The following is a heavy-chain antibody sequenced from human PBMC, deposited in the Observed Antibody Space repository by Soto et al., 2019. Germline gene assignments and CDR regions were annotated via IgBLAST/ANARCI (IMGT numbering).Heavy chain of an antibody. Sequence: GASVKVSCKASGYTFTSYGISWVRQAPGQGLEWMGWISAYNGNTNYAQKLQGRVTMTTDTSTSTAYMELRSLRSDDTAVYYCARDPTRITIFGVVTPDAYYYYGMDVWGQGTTVTVSS. CDR1: GYTFTSYG. J-gene: IGHJ6*02. D-gene: IGHD3-3*01. CDR2: ISAYNGNT. V-gene: IGHV1-18*01. CDR3: ARDPTRITIFGVVTPDAYYYYGMDV.